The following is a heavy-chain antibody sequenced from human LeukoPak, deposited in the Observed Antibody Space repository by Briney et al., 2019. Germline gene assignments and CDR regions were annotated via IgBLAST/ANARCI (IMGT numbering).Heavy chain of an antibody. Sequence: ASVTVSCKASGYTFTSYAMHWVRQAPGQRLEWMGWINAGNGNTRYSQEFQGRVTITADKSTSTAYMELSSLRSEDTAVYYCARGGSGSYYEPIDAFDIWGQGTMVTVSS. D-gene: IGHD3-10*01. CDR2: INAGNGNT. CDR1: GYTFTSYA. CDR3: ARGGSGSYYEPIDAFDI. V-gene: IGHV1-3*03. J-gene: IGHJ3*02.